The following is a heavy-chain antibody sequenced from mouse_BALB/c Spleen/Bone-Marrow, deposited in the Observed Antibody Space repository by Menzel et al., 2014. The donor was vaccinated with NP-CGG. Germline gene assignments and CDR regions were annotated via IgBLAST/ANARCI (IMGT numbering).Heavy chain of an antibody. CDR3: ARDSYYFGSSYWYVDF. CDR1: GFTFSDYY. J-gene: IGHJ1*01. D-gene: IGHD1-1*01. V-gene: IGHV5-4*02. CDR2: ISDGGSYT. Sequence: EVKVVESGGGLVKPGGSLKLSCAASGFTFSDYYMYWVRQTTEKGLEWVATISDGGSYTYYPDSVKGRFTISRDNAKNSLFLQMTSLKSEDTAMYYCARDSYYFGSSYWYVDFWGAGTTLTDSS.